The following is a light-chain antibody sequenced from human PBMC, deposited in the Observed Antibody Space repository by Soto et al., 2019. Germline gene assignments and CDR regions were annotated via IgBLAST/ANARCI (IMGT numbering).Light chain of an antibody. CDR2: DVS. CDR1: SSDIGEYNY. Sequence: QSVLTQPASVSGSPGQSITISCTGTSSDIGEYNYVSWYQQYPGKVPKLVIYDVSHRPSGVSNRFSGSKSGNTASLTISGLQAEDEADYYCSASTTTTSLVVFGGGTKLTVL. CDR3: SASTTTTSLVV. V-gene: IGLV2-14*01. J-gene: IGLJ3*02.